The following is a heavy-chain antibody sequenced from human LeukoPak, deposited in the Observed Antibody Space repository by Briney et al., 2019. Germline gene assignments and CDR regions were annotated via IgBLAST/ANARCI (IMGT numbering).Heavy chain of an antibody. V-gene: IGHV1-24*01. CDR3: ATDYLFSGSYDY. J-gene: IGHJ4*02. CDR2: FDPEDGET. D-gene: IGHD1-26*01. Sequence: ASVKVSCKVSGYTLTELSMHWVRQAPGKGLEWMGGFDPEDGETIYAQKFQGRVTMTEDTPTDTAYMELSSLRSEDTAVYYCATDYLFSGSYDYWGQGTLVTVSS. CDR1: GYTLTELS.